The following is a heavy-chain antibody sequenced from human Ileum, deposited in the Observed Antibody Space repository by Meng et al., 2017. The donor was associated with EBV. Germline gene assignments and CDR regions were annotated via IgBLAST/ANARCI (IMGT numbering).Heavy chain of an antibody. CDR1: GGSISRSDW. CDR3: ASSDYYRSDY. J-gene: IGHJ4*02. Sequence: QVQLQESGPGLVKPSKTLSLTCAVSGGSISRSDWWSWVRQPPGKGLEWIGETSHSGSTNYSPSLKSRVTISLDKSKNQLSLKLNSVTAADTAVYYCASSDYYRSDYWGQGTLVTVSS. CDR2: TSHSGST. D-gene: IGHD3-22*01. V-gene: IGHV4-4*02.